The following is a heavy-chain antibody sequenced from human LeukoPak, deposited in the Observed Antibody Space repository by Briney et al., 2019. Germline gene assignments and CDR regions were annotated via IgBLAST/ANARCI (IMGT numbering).Heavy chain of an antibody. D-gene: IGHD4-23*01. CDR3: ARPNDYGGNLYYFDY. Sequence: SETLSPTCAVSGASITSCYWSWIRQPPGKGLEWIGEINHSGSTNYNPSLKSRVTISVDTSKNQFSLKLSSVTAADTAVYYCARPNDYGGNLYYFDYWGQGTLVTVSS. CDR2: INHSGST. J-gene: IGHJ4*02. V-gene: IGHV4-34*01. CDR1: GASITSCY.